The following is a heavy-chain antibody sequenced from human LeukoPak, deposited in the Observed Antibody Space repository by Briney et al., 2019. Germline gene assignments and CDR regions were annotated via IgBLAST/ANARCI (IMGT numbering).Heavy chain of an antibody. Sequence: PGGSLRLSCAASGFTFSSYAMHWVRQAPGKGLEWVAVISYDGSNKYYADSVKGRFTISRDNSKNTLYLQMNSLRAEDTAVYYCARFSTGPATVTTKMSDYWGQGTLVTVSS. J-gene: IGHJ4*02. CDR1: GFTFSSYA. CDR3: ARFSTGPATVTTKMSDY. CDR2: ISYDGSNK. V-gene: IGHV3-30*04. D-gene: IGHD4-17*01.